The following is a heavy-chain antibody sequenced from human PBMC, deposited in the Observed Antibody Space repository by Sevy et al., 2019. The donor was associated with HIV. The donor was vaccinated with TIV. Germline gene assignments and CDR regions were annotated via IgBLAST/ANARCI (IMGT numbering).Heavy chain of an antibody. J-gene: IGHJ6*02. Sequence: EGSLRLSCAASGFTFYYAWMSWVRQAPGKGLEWVGRIKSKADGRTTEYAAAVKGRFTISRDDSKNTLYLQMNSLKTEDTAIYYCSTDPIIVLLVTDGMDVWGQGTTVTVSS. D-gene: IGHD2-8*02. V-gene: IGHV3-15*01. CDR1: GFTFYYAW. CDR2: IKSKADGRTT. CDR3: STDPIIVLLVTDGMDV.